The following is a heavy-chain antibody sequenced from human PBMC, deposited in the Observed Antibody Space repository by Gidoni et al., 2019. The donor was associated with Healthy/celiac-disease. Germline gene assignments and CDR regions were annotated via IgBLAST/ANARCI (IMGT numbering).Heavy chain of an antibody. J-gene: IGHJ5*02. V-gene: IGHV3-23*04. D-gene: IGHD6-13*01. CDR1: GFTFSSYA. CDR2: ISGSGGRT. Sequence: EVQLVESGGGLVQPGGSLRLSCAASGFTFSSYAMSCVRQAPGKGLEWVSAISGSGGRTYYADSVKRRFTISRDNSKNTLYLQMNSLRAEDTAVYYCANGQQLVDYPMAFDPWGQGTLVTVSS. CDR3: ANGQQLVDYPMAFDP.